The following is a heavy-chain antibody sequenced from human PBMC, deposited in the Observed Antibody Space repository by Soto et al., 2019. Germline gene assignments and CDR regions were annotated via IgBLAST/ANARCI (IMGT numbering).Heavy chain of an antibody. CDR2: LRAYNGNR. D-gene: IGHD3-10*01. CDR3: AREGFPFDY. J-gene: IGHJ4*02. V-gene: IGHV1-18*01. Sequence: QVQLVQSGAEVKKPGASVKVSCKASGYTFTSSTISWVPQARGQGLEWMGWLRAYNGNRKYAQKLQGRVTMTTDTSTSRAYMELRSLRSDDTALYSCAREGFPFDYWGQGTLVTVSS. CDR1: GYTFTSST.